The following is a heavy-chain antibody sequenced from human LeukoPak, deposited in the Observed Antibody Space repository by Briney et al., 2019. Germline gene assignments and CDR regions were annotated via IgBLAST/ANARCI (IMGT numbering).Heavy chain of an antibody. Sequence: ASVKVSCKASGYTFTSYGISWVRQAPGQGLEWMGWISAYNGNTNRAQKVQGRVTMTTDTSKNTAYMELRGLRSDDTAVYYCARTQDGSSWYVGNDYWGQGNLVIVSS. CDR3: ARTQDGSSWYVGNDY. CDR1: GYTFTSYG. V-gene: IGHV1-18*04. CDR2: ISAYNGNT. D-gene: IGHD6-13*01. J-gene: IGHJ4*02.